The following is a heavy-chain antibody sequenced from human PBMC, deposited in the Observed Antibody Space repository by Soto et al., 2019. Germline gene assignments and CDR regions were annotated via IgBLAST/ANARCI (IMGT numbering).Heavy chain of an antibody. CDR1: GYSFPSYW. J-gene: IGHJ4*02. CDR2: IYPDDSET. D-gene: IGHD3-16*01. V-gene: IGHV5-51*01. CDR3: ARRVSNRQGAFDY. Sequence: PRESLKISCKGSGYSFPSYWIAWVRQMPGKGLEWMGIIYPDDSETRYSPSFQGQVIISADKSLSTAYLHWSSLKASDTAMYYCARRVSNRQGAFDYWGQGTLVTVSS.